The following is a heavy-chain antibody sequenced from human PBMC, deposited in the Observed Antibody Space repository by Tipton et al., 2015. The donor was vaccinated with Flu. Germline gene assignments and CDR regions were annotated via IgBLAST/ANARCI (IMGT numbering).Heavy chain of an antibody. J-gene: IGHJ4*02. D-gene: IGHD3-10*01. Sequence: PGLVKPSETLSLSCDVSGYSITSAYYWGWVRQPPGQGLEWIGSIYHSGTTYYNPSLKSRVAISLDTFQNQFSLKLTSVTAADTAVYYCATTTYYYGSGSHDYWGQGTLVTVSS. V-gene: IGHV4-38-2*01. CDR1: GYSITSAYY. CDR3: ATTTYYYGSGSHDY. CDR2: IYHSGTT.